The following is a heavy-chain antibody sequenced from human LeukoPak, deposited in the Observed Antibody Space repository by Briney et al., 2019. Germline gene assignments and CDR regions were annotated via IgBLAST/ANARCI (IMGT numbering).Heavy chain of an antibody. CDR1: GYTFTSYG. D-gene: IGHD6-6*01. CDR3: ARDPPPYSSSSALGVV. J-gene: IGHJ4*02. Sequence: ASVKVSCKASGYTFTSYGISWVRQAPGQGLEWMGWISAYNGNTNYAQKLQGRVTMTTDTSTSTAYMELRSLRSDDTAVYYCARDPPPYSSSSALGVVWGQGTLVTVSS. CDR2: ISAYNGNT. V-gene: IGHV1-18*01.